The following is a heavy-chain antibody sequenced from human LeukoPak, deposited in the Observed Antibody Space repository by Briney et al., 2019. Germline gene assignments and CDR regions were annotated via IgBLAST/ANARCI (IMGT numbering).Heavy chain of an antibody. CDR2: IYYSGST. CDR1: GGSISSGGYY. Sequence: SQTLSLTCTVSGGSISSGGYYWSWIRQHPGKGLEWIGYIYYSGSTYYNPSLKSRVTISVDTSKNQFSLKLSSVTAADTAVYYCASDTAYYDSSGYLTWGQGTLVTVSS. V-gene: IGHV4-31*03. CDR3: ASDTAYYDSSGYLT. D-gene: IGHD3-22*01. J-gene: IGHJ5*02.